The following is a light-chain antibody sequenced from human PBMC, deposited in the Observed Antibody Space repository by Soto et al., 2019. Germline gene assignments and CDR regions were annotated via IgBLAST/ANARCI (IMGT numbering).Light chain of an antibody. CDR3: QQYNSY. Sequence: DIRMTQSPSTLSASVGDRVTITCRASQSIRSWLAWYQLKPGKAPKLLIHDASTLESGVPSRFSGSGSGTEFSLTISSLEPDDFATYYCQQYNSYLGGGTKVEIK. V-gene: IGKV1-5*01. CDR2: DAS. CDR1: QSIRSW. J-gene: IGKJ4*01.